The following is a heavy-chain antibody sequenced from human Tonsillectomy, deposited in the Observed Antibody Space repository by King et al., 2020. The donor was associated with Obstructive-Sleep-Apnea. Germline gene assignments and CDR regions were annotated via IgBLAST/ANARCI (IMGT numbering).Heavy chain of an antibody. V-gene: IGHV4-4*08. J-gene: IGHJ6*02. CDR3: ARNTEHYYYYGMDV. CDR1: GDSISSYY. CDR2: IYHSGGT. Sequence: VQLQESGPGLVKPSETLSLTCTVSGDSISSYYWIGIRQPPGKGLEWIGYIYHSGGTKSNPPLKSRVTISVDTSKTRFSLKLSSVTAADTAVYYCARNTEHYYYYGMDVWGQGTTVTVSS. D-gene: IGHD1-26*01.